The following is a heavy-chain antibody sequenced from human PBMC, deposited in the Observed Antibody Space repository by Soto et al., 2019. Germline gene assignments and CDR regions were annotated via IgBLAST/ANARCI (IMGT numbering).Heavy chain of an antibody. CDR1: GFTFGSYG. CDR3: ARSDSSGWYGYYGMDV. J-gene: IGHJ6*02. Sequence: GGSLRLSCAASGFTFGSYGMHWVRQAPGKGLEWVAVIWYDGSNKYYADSVKGRFTISRDNSKNTLYLQMNSLRAEDTAVYYCARSDSSGWYGYYGMDVWGQGTTVTVSS. V-gene: IGHV3-33*01. CDR2: IWYDGSNK. D-gene: IGHD6-19*01.